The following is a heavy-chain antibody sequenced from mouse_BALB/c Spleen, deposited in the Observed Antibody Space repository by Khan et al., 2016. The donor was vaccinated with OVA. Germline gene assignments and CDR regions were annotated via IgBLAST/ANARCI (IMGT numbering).Heavy chain of an antibody. CDR2: INPSTGYT. CDR3: AREGITTVVEGAWCAY. Sequence: VQLQQSGAELAKPGASVKMSCKASGYTFTSYWMHWVKQRPGQGLEWIGYINPSTGYTEYNQKFKDKATLTADKSSSTAYMQLSSLTSEDSAVDYGAREGITTVVEGAWCAYWGQGTLVTVSA. CDR1: GYTFTSYW. V-gene: IGHV1-7*01. J-gene: IGHJ3*01. D-gene: IGHD1-1*01.